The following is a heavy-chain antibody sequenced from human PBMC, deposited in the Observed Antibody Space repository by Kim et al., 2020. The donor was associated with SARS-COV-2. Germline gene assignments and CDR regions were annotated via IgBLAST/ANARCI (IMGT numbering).Heavy chain of an antibody. CDR3: ASYEADSSGYIDY. CDR1: GGSISSSSYY. J-gene: IGHJ4*02. CDR2: IYYSGST. V-gene: IGHV4-39*07. D-gene: IGHD3-22*01. Sequence: SETLSLTCTVSGGSISSSSYYWGWIRQPPGKGLEWIGSIYYSGSTYYNPSLKSRVTISVDTSKNQFSLKLSSVTAADTAVYYCASYEADSSGYIDYWGQGTLVTVSS.